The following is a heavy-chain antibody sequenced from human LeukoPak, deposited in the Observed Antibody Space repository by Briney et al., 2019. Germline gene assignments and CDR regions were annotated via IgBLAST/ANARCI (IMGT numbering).Heavy chain of an antibody. CDR1: GYTFTSYD. CDR3: ARGSRRGYSYGRVFDY. V-gene: IGHV1-8*01. D-gene: IGHD5-18*01. CDR2: MYPNSGNT. Sequence: ASVKVSCKASGYTFTSYDINWVRQATGQGLEWMGWMYPNSGNTGYAQKFQGRVTMTRNTSISTAYMELSSLRSEDTAVYYCARGSRRGYSYGRVFDYWGQGTLVTVSS. J-gene: IGHJ4*02.